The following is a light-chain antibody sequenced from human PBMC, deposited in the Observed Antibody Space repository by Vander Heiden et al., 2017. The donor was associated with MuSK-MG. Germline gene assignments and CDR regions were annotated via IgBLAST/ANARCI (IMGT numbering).Light chain of an antibody. Sequence: QSALTQPASVSGSPAQSITISFTGTSSDIGADNFVAWFRQHPAKPPKLVVYDVTGRPSGVANRFSGSKSGNTASLTISGRQAEDEADYYCNAFTTSHTHVFGGGTRLTVL. V-gene: IGLV2-14*01. CDR1: SSDIGADNF. CDR3: NAFTTSHTHV. CDR2: DVT. J-gene: IGLJ2*01.